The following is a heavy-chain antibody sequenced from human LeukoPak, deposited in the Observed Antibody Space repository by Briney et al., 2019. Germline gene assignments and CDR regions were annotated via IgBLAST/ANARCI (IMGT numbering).Heavy chain of an antibody. J-gene: IGHJ1*01. CDR2: ISSSSSYI. CDR1: EFTFSSYS. V-gene: IGHV3-21*04. CDR3: ARDPTTYDSSH. D-gene: IGHD2/OR15-2a*01. Sequence: GGSLRLSCAASEFTFSSYSMNWVRQAPGKGLEWVSSISSSSSYIYYADSVKGRFTISRDNAKNSLYLQMNSLRAEDTAVYYCARDPTTYDSSHWGQGTLVIVSS.